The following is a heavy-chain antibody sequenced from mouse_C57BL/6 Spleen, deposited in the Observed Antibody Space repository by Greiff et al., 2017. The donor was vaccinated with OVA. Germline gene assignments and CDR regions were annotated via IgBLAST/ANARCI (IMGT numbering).Heavy chain of an antibody. D-gene: IGHD1-1*01. CDR1: GFTFSSYA. CDR3: ARDLDYGSSLYAMDY. Sequence: DVMLVESGGGLVKPGGSLKLSCAASGFTFSSYAMSWVRQTPEKRLEWVATISDGGSYTYYPDNVKGRFTISRDNAKNNLYLQMSHLKSEDTAMYYCARDLDYGSSLYAMDYWGQGTSVTVSS. CDR2: ISDGGSYT. V-gene: IGHV5-4*01. J-gene: IGHJ4*01.